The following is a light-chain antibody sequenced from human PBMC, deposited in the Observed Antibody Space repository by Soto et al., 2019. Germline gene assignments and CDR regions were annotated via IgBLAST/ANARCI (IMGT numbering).Light chain of an antibody. CDR3: HQYGSSPRT. Sequence: EIALTQSPGTLSLSPGERATLSCWASQIVSSNYLAWYQQKPGQAPRLLIYGASTRATGIPDRFSGSGSGTDFPLTINRLEPEDFAVYYCHQYGSSPRTFGQGTKVEIK. J-gene: IGKJ1*01. V-gene: IGKV3-20*01. CDR2: GAS. CDR1: QIVSSNY.